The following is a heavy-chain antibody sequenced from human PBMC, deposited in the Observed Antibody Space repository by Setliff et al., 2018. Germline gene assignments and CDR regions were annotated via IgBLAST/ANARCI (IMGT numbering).Heavy chain of an antibody. D-gene: IGHD1-26*01. Sequence: RASVKVSCKASGYTFTSYGISWVRQAPGQGLEWMGWISAYSGNTSYAQKFQGRVTMTRDTSTSTVYMELSSLRSEDTAVYYCARVLHSGSYDDPLDYWGQGTLVTVS. J-gene: IGHJ4*02. CDR2: ISAYSGNT. V-gene: IGHV1-18*01. CDR3: ARVLHSGSYDDPLDY. CDR1: GYTFTSYG.